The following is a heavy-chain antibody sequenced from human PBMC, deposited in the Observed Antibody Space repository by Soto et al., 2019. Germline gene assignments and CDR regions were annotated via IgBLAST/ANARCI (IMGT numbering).Heavy chain of an antibody. V-gene: IGHV3-73*02. CDR3: TRRGSSCAVENVDY. D-gene: IGHD6-19*01. Sequence: EVQLVESGGGLVQPGGSLKLSCAASGFTFSGSAMHWVRQASGKGLEWVGRIRSKANSYATAYAASVKGRFTISRDDSKNTAYLQMNSLKTEETAVYYCTRRGSSCAVENVDYWGQGTLVTVSS. CDR1: GFTFSGSA. J-gene: IGHJ4*02. CDR2: IRSKANSYAT.